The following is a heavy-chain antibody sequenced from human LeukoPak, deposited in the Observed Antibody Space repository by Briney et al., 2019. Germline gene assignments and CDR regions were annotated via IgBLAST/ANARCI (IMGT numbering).Heavy chain of an antibody. CDR3: ARGRESTED. CDR1: GGSFSGYY. D-gene: IGHD4-17*01. V-gene: IGHV4-34*01. J-gene: IGHJ4*02. Sequence: SETLSLACAVYGGSFSGYYWSWIRQPPGKGLEWIGEINHSGSTNYNPSLKSRVTISVDTSKSQFSLKLSSVTAADTAVYYCARGRESTEDWGQGTLVTVSS. CDR2: INHSGST.